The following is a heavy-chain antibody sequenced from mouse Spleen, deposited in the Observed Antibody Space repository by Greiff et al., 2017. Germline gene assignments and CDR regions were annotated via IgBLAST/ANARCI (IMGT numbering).Heavy chain of an antibody. V-gene: IGHV1-42*01. Sequence: EVQLQQSGPELVKPGASVKISCKASGYSFTGYYMNWVKQSPEKSLEWIGEINPSTGGTTYNQKFKAKATLTVDKSSSTAYMQLKSLTSEDSAVYYCAREGDYSNFLPYWGQGTLVTVSA. CDR3: AREGDYSNFLPY. D-gene: IGHD2-5*01. CDR1: GYSFTGYY. J-gene: IGHJ3*01. CDR2: INPSTGGT.